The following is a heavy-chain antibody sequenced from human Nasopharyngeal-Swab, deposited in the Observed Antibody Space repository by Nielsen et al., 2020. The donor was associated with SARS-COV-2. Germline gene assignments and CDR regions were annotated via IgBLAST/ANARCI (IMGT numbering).Heavy chain of an antibody. J-gene: IGHJ4*02. V-gene: IGHV4-4*07. CDR1: GGPISSYY. Sequence: SDTLSLPCTVSGGPISSYYWSWTRQPAGKGLGWIGRIYTSGSTNYNPSLKSRVTMSVDTSKNQFSLKLSSVTAADTAVYYCARDGADFWSGMGFDYWGQGTLVTVSS. CDR2: IYTSGST. D-gene: IGHD3-3*01. CDR3: ARDGADFWSGMGFDY.